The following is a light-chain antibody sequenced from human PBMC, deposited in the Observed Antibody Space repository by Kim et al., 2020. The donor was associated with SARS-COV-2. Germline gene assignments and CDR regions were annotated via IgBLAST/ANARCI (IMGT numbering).Light chain of an antibody. J-gene: IGLJ2*01. V-gene: IGLV1-47*01. CDR1: SSNIGSNY. Sequence: QRVTISCSGSSSNIGSNYVYWYQQLPGTAPKLRIYRNNQRPSGVPDRFSGSKSGTSASLAISGLRSEDEADYYCAAWDDSLSGHVVFGGGTQLTVL. CDR3: AAWDDSLSGHVV. CDR2: RNN.